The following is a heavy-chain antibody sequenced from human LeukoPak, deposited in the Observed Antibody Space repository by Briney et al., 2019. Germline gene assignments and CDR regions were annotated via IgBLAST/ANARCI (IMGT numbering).Heavy chain of an antibody. J-gene: IGHJ4*02. V-gene: IGHV3-23*01. CDR1: GFTFSSYA. CDR3: ARDPDIAAGGDY. D-gene: IGHD6-13*01. Sequence: GGSLRLSCAASGFTFSSYAMSWVRQAPGKGLEWVSTISNSDGNTYYADSVKGRFTISRDNSKNTLYLQMNSLRAEDTAVYYCARDPDIAAGGDYWGQGTLVTVSS. CDR2: ISNSDGNT.